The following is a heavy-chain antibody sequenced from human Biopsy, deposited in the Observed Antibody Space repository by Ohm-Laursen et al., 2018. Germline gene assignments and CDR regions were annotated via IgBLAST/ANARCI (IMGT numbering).Heavy chain of an antibody. J-gene: IGHJ2*01. Sequence: SETLSLTCTVSGDSLSSGPDNWSWIRQPPGQGLEYIGFIYSGGNTNYNPSLQNRVTMSVDTSKNQFSLKLSSVIAADTAVYYCARDRGYYSDRTVPGYFDLWGRGTLVTVSS. V-gene: IGHV4-61*01. CDR2: IYSGGNT. D-gene: IGHD3-22*01. CDR3: ARDRGYYSDRTVPGYFDL. CDR1: GDSLSSGPDN.